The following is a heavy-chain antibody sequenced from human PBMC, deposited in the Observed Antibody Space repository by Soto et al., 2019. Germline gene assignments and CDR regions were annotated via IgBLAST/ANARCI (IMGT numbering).Heavy chain of an antibody. CDR2: IYHSVST. V-gene: IGHV4-38-2*01. J-gene: IGHJ6*02. CDR3: ARAGDSSSWTRYYYYGMDV. CDR1: GYSISSGYY. Sequence: SETLSLTCAVCGYSISSGYYWGWIRQPPGKGLEWIGSIYHSVSTYYNPSLKSRVTISVDTSKNQFSLKLSSVTAADTAVYYCARAGDSSSWTRYYYYGMDVCGQGTTVTVSS. D-gene: IGHD6-13*01.